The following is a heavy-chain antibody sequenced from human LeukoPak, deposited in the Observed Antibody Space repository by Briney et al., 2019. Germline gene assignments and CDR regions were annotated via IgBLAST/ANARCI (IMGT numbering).Heavy chain of an antibody. J-gene: IGHJ3*02. CDR3: ARSLIDYGGSYDAFDI. CDR1: GGTFSNYS. D-gene: IGHD4-23*01. Sequence: ASVKVSCKASGGTFSNYSISWVRQGPGQGLEWMGGITPILGTANYAQKFQGRVTINADQSTSTAYMELSSLRSEDTAVYYCARSLIDYGGSYDAFDIWGQGTMVTISS. CDR2: ITPILGTA. V-gene: IGHV1-69*10.